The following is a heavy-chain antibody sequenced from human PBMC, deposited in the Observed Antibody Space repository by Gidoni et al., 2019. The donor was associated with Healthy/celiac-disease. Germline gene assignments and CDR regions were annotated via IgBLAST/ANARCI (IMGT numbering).Heavy chain of an antibody. D-gene: IGHD3-22*01. J-gene: IGHJ3*02. CDR1: GFTFRSYS. Sequence: EVQLVESGGGLVKPGGSLRLSCAASGFTFRSYSMNWVRQAPGKGLEWVSSISSSSSYIYYSDSVKGRFTISRDNAKNSLYLQMNSLRAEDTAVYYCATLRHSYYYDSSGYYAFDIGGQGTMVTVSS. CDR2: ISSSSSYI. V-gene: IGHV3-21*01. CDR3: ATLRHSYYYDSSGYYAFDI.